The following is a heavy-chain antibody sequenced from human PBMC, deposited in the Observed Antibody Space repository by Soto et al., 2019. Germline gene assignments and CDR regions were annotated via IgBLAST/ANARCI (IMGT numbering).Heavy chain of an antibody. D-gene: IGHD3-10*01. Sequence: PGESLKISCAASGFTFSSYGMHWVRQAPGKGLEWVAVIWYDGSNKYYADSMKGRFTISRDNSKNTLYLQMNSLRAEDTAVYYCARENLPLRSLYYYYGMDVWGQGTTVTVSS. CDR3: ARENLPLRSLYYYYGMDV. CDR1: GFTFSSYG. J-gene: IGHJ6*02. CDR2: IWYDGSNK. V-gene: IGHV3-33*01.